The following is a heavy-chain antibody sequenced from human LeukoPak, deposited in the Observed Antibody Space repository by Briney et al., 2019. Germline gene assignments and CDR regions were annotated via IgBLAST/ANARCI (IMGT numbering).Heavy chain of an antibody. CDR3: AKDIGGYYDY. CDR2: ISSSSSYI. Sequence: GGSLRLSCGASGFTFSSYSMKWVRQAPGKGLEWVSSISSSSSYIYYADSVKGRFTISRDNAKNSLYLQMNSLRAEDTAVYYCAKDIGGYYDYWGQGTLVTVSS. J-gene: IGHJ4*02. V-gene: IGHV3-21*01. D-gene: IGHD3-22*01. CDR1: GFTFSSYS.